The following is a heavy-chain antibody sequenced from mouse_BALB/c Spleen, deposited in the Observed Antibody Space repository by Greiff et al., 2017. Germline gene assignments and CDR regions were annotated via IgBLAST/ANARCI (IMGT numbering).Heavy chain of an antibody. CDR2: IDPANGNT. CDR1: GFNIKDTY. D-gene: IGHD1-1*01. Sequence: EVQVVESGAELVKPGASVKLSCTASGFNIKDTYMHWVKQRPEQGLEWIGRIDPANGNTKYDPKFQGKATITADTSSNTAYLQLSSLTSEDTAVYYCARWTVVVEDYWGQGTSVTVSS. CDR3: ARWTVVVEDY. J-gene: IGHJ4*01. V-gene: IGHV14-3*02.